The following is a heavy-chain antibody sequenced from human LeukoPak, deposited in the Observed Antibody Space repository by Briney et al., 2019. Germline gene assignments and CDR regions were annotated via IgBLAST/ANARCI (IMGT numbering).Heavy chain of an antibody. CDR3: ARDSGSFDDFWSGVQYYFDY. Sequence: GGSLRLSCAASGFTFSSYGMNWVRQAPGKGLEWVSSISSSSSYIYYADSVKGRFTISSDNAKNSLYLQMNSLRAEDTAMYYCARDSGSFDDFWSGVQYYFDYWGQGTLVTVSS. J-gene: IGHJ4*02. D-gene: IGHD3-3*01. CDR1: GFTFSSYG. CDR2: ISSSSSYI. V-gene: IGHV3-21*01.